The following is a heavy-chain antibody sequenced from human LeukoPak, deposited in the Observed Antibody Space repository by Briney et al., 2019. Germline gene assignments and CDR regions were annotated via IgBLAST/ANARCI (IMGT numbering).Heavy chain of an antibody. V-gene: IGHV4-61*05. CDR1: GGSISSSSYY. CDR3: ARHSIAAGCEY. J-gene: IGHJ4*02. CDR2: IYYSGST. Sequence: SETLSLTCTVSGGSISSSSYYWGWIRQPPGKGLEWIGYIYYSGSTNYNPSLKSRVTISVDTSKNQFSLKLSSATAADTAVYYCARHSIAAGCEYWGQGTLVTVSS. D-gene: IGHD6-13*01.